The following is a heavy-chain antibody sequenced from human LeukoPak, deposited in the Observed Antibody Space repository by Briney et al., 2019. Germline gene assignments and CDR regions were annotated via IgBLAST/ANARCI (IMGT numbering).Heavy chain of an antibody. J-gene: IGHJ4*02. Sequence: PGGSLRLSCAASGFTFSNYAMSWVRQAPGKGLEWVSVISATGGSAYYADSVKGRFTISRDNSKNTLYLQMNSLRAEDTAVYYCAKDYGDNGFSNIRGYFDYWGQGTLVTVSS. D-gene: IGHD4-17*01. V-gene: IGHV3-23*01. CDR1: GFTFSNYA. CDR3: AKDYGDNGFSNIRGYFDY. CDR2: ISATGGSA.